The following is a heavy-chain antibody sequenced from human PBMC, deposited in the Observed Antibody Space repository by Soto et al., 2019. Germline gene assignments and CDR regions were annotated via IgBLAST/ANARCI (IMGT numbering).Heavy chain of an antibody. CDR3: AKPPAGFSNDQDYYYGMDV. CDR1: GFTFSSYG. J-gene: IGHJ6*02. D-gene: IGHD1-1*01. Sequence: GGSLRLSCAASGFTFSSYGMHWVRQAPGKGLEWVAVISYDGSNKYYADSVKGRFTISRDNSKNTLYLQMNSLRAEDTAVYYCAKPPAGFSNDQDYYYGMDVWGQGTTVTVSS. V-gene: IGHV3-30*18. CDR2: ISYDGSNK.